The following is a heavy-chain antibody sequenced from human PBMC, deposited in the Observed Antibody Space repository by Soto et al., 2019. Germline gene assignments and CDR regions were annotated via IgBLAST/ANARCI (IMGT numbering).Heavy chain of an antibody. CDR3: ARDFSVVVVAPGY. CDR1: GYTFTSYA. J-gene: IGHJ4*02. CDR2: INAGIGDT. D-gene: IGHD2-15*01. Sequence: ASVKVSCKASGYTFTSYAMQWVRQAPGQRLEWMGWINAGIGDTEYSEKFQGRVTITRDTSASTAYMELSSLRSEDTAVYYCARDFSVVVVAPGYWGQGTLVTVSS. V-gene: IGHV1-3*01.